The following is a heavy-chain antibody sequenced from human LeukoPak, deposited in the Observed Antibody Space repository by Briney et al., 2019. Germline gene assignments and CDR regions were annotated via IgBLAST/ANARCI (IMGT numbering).Heavy chain of an antibody. J-gene: IGHJ4*02. CDR2: ISAHSGDR. Sequence: ASVKVSCKASGYIFSSYGISWVRQAPGQGLEWMGWISAHSGDRSYAQKLQGRVTMTTDTSTSTAYMELRSLRSDDTAVYYCARDRYSTGWYGTSYWGQGSLVTVSS. V-gene: IGHV1-18*01. D-gene: IGHD6-13*01. CDR1: GYIFSSYG. CDR3: ARDRYSTGWYGTSY.